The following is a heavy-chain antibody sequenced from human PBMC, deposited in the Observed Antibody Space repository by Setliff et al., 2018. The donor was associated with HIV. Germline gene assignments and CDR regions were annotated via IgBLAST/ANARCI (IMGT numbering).Heavy chain of an antibody. V-gene: IGHV4-34*09. CDR2: IYYSGST. J-gene: IGHJ1*01. CDR1: GGSFPAYY. Sequence: LSLTCAVYGGSFPAYYWNWIRQPPGKGLEWIGYIYYSGSTFYNPSLKSRVTISVDTAKNQFSLKLSSVTAADTAVYYCASTKVTPHGRYFQHWGQGTLVTVSS. CDR3: ASTKVTPHGRYFQH. D-gene: IGHD4-4*01.